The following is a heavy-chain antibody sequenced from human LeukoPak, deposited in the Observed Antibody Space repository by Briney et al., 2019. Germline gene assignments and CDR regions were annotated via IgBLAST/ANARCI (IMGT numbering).Heavy chain of an antibody. CDR1: GYTFTGYY. D-gene: IGHD1-26*01. CDR2: INPNSGGT. J-gene: IGHJ4*02. V-gene: IGHV1-2*02. CDR3: ARVGASLGYYFDY. Sequence: ASVKVSCKASGYTFTGYYMHWVRQAPGQGLEWMGWINPNSGGTNYAQKFQGRVTKTRDTSISTAYMELSRLRSDDTAVYYCARVGASLGYYFDYWGQGTLVTVSS.